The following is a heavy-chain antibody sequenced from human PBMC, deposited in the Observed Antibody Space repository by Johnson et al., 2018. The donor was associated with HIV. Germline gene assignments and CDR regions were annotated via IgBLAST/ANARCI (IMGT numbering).Heavy chain of an antibody. J-gene: IGHJ3*02. CDR1: GFTFSSNY. CDR2: IYSGGTT. Sequence: EVQLVESGGGVVQPGRSLRLSCAASGFTFSSNYMTWVRQAPGKRLEWVSVIYSGGTTWYADSVKGRFTISRDNSRDTVHLQMNSLRSEDTAVYYCASRGREIVAAGILGAFDIWGQGTMVTVSS. CDR3: ASRGREIVAAGILGAFDI. D-gene: IGHD6-13*01. V-gene: IGHV3-66*02.